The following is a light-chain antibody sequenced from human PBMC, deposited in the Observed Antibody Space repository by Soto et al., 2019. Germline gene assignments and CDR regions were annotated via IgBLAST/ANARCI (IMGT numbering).Light chain of an antibody. CDR2: DVS. J-gene: IGLJ1*01. CDR1: SSDVGGYNY. V-gene: IGLV2-14*01. Sequence: QSALTQPASVSGSPGQSITISCTGTSSDVGGYNYVSWYQQHPGKAPKLMIYDVSNRPSGVSNRFSGSKSGNTASLTISGLQAEDEADYYCSSYTSSSIFSYVFGTGTKLT. CDR3: SSYTSSSIFSYV.